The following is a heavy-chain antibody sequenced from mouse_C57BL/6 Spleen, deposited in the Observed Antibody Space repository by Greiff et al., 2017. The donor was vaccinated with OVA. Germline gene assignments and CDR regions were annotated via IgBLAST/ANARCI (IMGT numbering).Heavy chain of an antibody. D-gene: IGHD2-1*01. CDR3: ARDYGNYPFAY. Sequence: EVKLLESGPGMVKPSQSLSLTCTVTGYSITSGYDWHWIRHFPGNKLEWMGYISYSGSTNYNPSLKSRISITHDTSKNHFFLKLNSVTTEDTATYYCARDYGNYPFAYWGQGTLVTVSA. CDR2: ISYSGST. CDR1: GYSITSGYD. V-gene: IGHV3-1*01. J-gene: IGHJ3*01.